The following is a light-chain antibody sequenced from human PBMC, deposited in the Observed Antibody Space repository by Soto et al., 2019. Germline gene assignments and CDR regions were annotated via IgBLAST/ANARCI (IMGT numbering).Light chain of an antibody. Sequence: ENVLTQSPGTLSLSPGERATLSCRASQSVSRNFLAWYQQKPGQAPRLLIYYISTRATGIPARFSGSGSGTEFTLTINSLQSEDSAVYYCQQHNQWPTPFGQGTRLEI. J-gene: IGKJ5*01. V-gene: IGKV3D-15*01. CDR1: QSVSRN. CDR2: YIS. CDR3: QQHNQWPTP.